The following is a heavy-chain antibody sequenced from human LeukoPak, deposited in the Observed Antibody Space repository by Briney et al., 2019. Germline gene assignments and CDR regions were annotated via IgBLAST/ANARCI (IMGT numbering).Heavy chain of an antibody. Sequence: ASVRVSFKASGYTFTIYYMHWVRQAPGEGLEWMGIINPSGGSTSYAQKFQGRVTITADKSTSTAYMELSSLRSENTAVYYCAGGRTDIVVVPATLRNYYFDYWGQGTLVTVSS. CDR3: AGGRTDIVVVPATLRNYYFDY. D-gene: IGHD2-2*01. CDR1: GYTFTIYY. V-gene: IGHV1-46*01. CDR2: INPSGGST. J-gene: IGHJ4*02.